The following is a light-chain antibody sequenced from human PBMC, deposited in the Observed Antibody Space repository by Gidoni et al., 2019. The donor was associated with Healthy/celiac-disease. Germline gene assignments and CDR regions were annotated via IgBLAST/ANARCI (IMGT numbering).Light chain of an antibody. CDR3: QQRSSEPIT. V-gene: IGKV3-11*01. J-gene: IGKJ5*01. Sequence: EILLTPSPVTLSLSPGERATLACRASQSISSYLAWYQQKPGQAPRLLIYEASSRATGSPARFSGSGSGTDFTLTISSLEPEDFAVYDCQQRSSEPITFXQXTRLEIK. CDR2: EAS. CDR1: QSISSY.